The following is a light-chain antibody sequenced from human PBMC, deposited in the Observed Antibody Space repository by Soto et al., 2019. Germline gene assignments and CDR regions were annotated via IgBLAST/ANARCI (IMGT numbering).Light chain of an antibody. CDR2: KAS. J-gene: IGKJ1*01. V-gene: IGKV1-5*03. CDR1: QSITTW. Sequence: DTQMTQSPSTLSASVGDRVAITCRASQSITTWLAWYQHKPGKAPKLLIYKASSLQSGVPSRFSGSGSGTEFTLTISSLQSEDFATYYCQHYNSYSEAFGQGTKVDIK. CDR3: QHYNSYSEA.